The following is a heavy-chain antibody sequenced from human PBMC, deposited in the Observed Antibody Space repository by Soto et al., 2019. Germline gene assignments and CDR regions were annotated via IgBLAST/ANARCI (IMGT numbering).Heavy chain of an antibody. CDR2: ISSSSSDI. Sequence: GGSLRLSCAASGFTFSTYSMNWVRQAPGKGLEWVSSISSSSSDIYYADSVKGRLTISRDNAKNSLYLQMNSLRAEDTAVYYCARVLGGSYYYFDYWGQGTLVTVSS. CDR3: ARVLGGSYYYFDY. D-gene: IGHD1-26*01. J-gene: IGHJ4*02. V-gene: IGHV3-21*01. CDR1: GFTFSTYS.